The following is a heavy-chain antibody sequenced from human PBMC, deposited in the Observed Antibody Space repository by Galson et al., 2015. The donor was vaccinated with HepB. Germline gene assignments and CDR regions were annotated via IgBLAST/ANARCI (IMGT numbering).Heavy chain of an antibody. CDR2: TYYRSKWFS. V-gene: IGHV6-1*01. CDR1: GDSVSTNSAA. J-gene: IGHJ4*02. CDR3: ARGVLAVAGSFDY. Sequence: CAISGDSVSTNSAAWNWIRQSPSRGLEWLGRTYYRSKWFSDYSVSVKSRITINPDTSKNQFSLQLNSVTPEDTAVYYCARGVLAVAGSFDYWGQGTLVTVSS. D-gene: IGHD6-19*01.